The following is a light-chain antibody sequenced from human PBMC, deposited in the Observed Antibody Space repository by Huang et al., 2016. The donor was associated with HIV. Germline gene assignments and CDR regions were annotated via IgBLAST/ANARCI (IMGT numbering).Light chain of an antibody. CDR2: VAS. CDR1: QGIRNS. Sequence: DIQMTQSPSSLSASVGDRVTITCRESQGIRNSLARYQQKPGKAPHLPLYVASRFESGVPSMFSGSGSGTDYNITISSLQPEDFATYYCQQYYSTPRTFGQGTKVEIK. CDR3: QQYYSTPRT. V-gene: IGKV1-NL1*01. J-gene: IGKJ1*01.